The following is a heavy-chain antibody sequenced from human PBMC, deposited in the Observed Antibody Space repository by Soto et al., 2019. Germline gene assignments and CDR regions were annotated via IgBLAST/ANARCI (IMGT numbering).Heavy chain of an antibody. D-gene: IGHD3-3*01. CDR2: IYYSGST. J-gene: IGHJ4*02. CDR3: ARHAAYDFWSGYHPL. CDR1: GGSISSSSYY. V-gene: IGHV4-39*01. Sequence: QLQLQESGPGLVKPSETLSLTCTVSGGSISSSSYYWGWIRQPPGKGLEWIGSIYYSGSTYYNPSLKSRVTISVDTSKNQFSLKLSSVTAADTAVYYCARHAAYDFWSGYHPLWGQGTLVTVSS.